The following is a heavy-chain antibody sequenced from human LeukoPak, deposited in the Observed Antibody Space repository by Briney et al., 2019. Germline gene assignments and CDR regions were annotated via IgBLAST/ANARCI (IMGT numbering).Heavy chain of an antibody. D-gene: IGHD1-26*01. V-gene: IGHV3-23*01. Sequence: GGSLRLSCAASGFTFSSYAMSWVRQAPGKGLEWVSAISGSGGSTYYADSVKGRFTISRDNSKNTLYLQMNSLRAEDTAVYYCAKDMDSGSYLYFDYWGQGTWSPSPQ. CDR3: AKDMDSGSYLYFDY. CDR1: GFTFSSYA. J-gene: IGHJ4*02. CDR2: ISGSGGST.